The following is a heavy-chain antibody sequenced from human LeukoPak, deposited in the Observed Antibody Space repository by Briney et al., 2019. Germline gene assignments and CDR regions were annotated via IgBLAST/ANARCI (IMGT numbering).Heavy chain of an antibody. CDR3: ARRYFRWFGEAGYYFDY. D-gene: IGHD3-10*01. CDR1: GYSFTSYW. Sequence: GESLKISCKGSGYSFTSYWIGWVRQMPGKGLEWMGIIYPGDSDTRYSPSFQGQVTISADKSISTAYLQWSSLKASDTAMYYCARRYFRWFGEAGYYFDYWGQGTLVTVSS. J-gene: IGHJ4*02. CDR2: IYPGDSDT. V-gene: IGHV5-51*01.